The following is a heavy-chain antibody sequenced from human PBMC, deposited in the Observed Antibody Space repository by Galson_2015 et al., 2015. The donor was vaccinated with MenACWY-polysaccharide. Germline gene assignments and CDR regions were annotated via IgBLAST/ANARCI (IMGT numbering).Heavy chain of an antibody. CDR1: GSRFSNSG. J-gene: IGHJ3*02. V-gene: IGHV3-33*01. CDR2: IQYDGSNK. Sequence: LRLSCSASGSRFSNSGMHWVRQAPGKGLEWVAVIQYDGSNKVYADSVKGRFTISRDNSKNTVFLEMNTLGVEDTAVYYCAREGSRIVFHAFDIWGQGTMVTVSS. D-gene: IGHD2-2*01. CDR3: AREGSRIVFHAFDI.